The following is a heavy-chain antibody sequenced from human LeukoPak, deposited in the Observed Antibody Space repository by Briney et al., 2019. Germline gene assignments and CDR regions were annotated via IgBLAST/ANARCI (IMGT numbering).Heavy chain of an antibody. CDR2: ISGDGGST. CDR1: GFTFNTYA. CDR3: ARSSYTAMAKYYFDY. Sequence: GGSLRLSCAASGFTFNTYAMSWVRQAPGKWLDWVSVISGDGGSTFYADSVKGRFAISRDNSKNTLYLQMNSLRAEDTAVSYCARSSYTAMAKYYFDYWGQGTQVTVSS. D-gene: IGHD5-18*01. V-gene: IGHV3-23*01. J-gene: IGHJ4*02.